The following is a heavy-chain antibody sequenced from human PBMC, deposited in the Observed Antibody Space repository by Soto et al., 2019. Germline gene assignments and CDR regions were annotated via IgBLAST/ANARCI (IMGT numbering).Heavy chain of an antibody. CDR2: VSSSSSHI. CDR1: GFTFSGHT. J-gene: IGHJ4*02. V-gene: IGHV3-21*01. Sequence: EVQLVESGGGLVKPGGSLRLSCAASGFTFSGHTINWVRQAPGKGLEWVSSVSSSSSHIYYADSEKGRFTVSRDNAEKSLYLQMNSLRAEDTAIYYCARCMGYDGSGYAFFDSWGQGTLVTVSS. D-gene: IGHD3-10*01. CDR3: ARCMGYDGSGYAFFDS.